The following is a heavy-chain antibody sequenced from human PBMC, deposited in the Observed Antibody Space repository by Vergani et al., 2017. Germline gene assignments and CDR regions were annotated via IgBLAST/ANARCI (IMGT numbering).Heavy chain of an antibody. Sequence: EVQLVQSGAEVKKPGESLKISCKGSGYSFTSYWIGWVRQMPGKGLEWMGIIYPGDSDTRYSPSFQGQVTISADKSISTAYLQWSSLKASDPAMYYCAKIPPPMVQQLYFDLWGRGTLVTVSS. D-gene: IGHD3-10*01. V-gene: IGHV5-51*01. J-gene: IGHJ2*01. CDR3: AKIPPPMVQQLYFDL. CDR2: IYPGDSDT. CDR1: GYSFTSYW.